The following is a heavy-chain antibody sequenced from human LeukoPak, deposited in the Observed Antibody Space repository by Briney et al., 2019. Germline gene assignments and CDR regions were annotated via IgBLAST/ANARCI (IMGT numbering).Heavy chain of an antibody. Sequence: SETLSLTCTVSGGSISSSSYYWGWIRQPPGKGLEWIGSIYYSGSTYYNPSLKSRVTISVDTSKNQFSLKLSPVTAADTAVYYCARHDIVVDQNWFDPWGQGTLVTVSS. J-gene: IGHJ5*02. D-gene: IGHD2-2*01. CDR1: GGSISSSSYY. CDR3: ARHDIVVDQNWFDP. V-gene: IGHV4-39*01. CDR2: IYYSGST.